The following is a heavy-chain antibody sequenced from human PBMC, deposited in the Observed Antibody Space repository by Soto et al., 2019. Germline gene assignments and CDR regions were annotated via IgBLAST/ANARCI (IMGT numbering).Heavy chain of an antibody. J-gene: IGHJ6*02. CDR2: VTANGGST. Sequence: PGGSLRLSSGSTGFTFSVYAITWVRQAPGKGLEWVSAVTANGGSTYSADSVKGRFTISRDNSKNTLFLQMNSLRAEDTAVYYCASLGVGDWANYYYYYGMDVWGQGTTVTVSS. CDR1: GFTFSVYA. D-gene: IGHD2-21*02. V-gene: IGHV3-23*01. CDR3: ASLGVGDWANYYYYYGMDV.